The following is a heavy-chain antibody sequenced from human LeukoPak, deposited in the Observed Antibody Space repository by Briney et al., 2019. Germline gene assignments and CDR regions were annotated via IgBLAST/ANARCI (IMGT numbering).Heavy chain of an antibody. V-gene: IGHV3-21*01. CDR2: ISSSSSYI. CDR3: ARSEFEAFDM. D-gene: IGHD3-10*01. J-gene: IGHJ3*02. Sequence: PGGSLRLSCAASGFTFGSYSMNWVRQAPGKGLEWVSSISSSSSYIYYPDSVKGRFTISRDNAKNSLYLQMNSLRAEDTAVYYCARSEFEAFDMWGQGTMVTVSS. CDR1: GFTFGSYS.